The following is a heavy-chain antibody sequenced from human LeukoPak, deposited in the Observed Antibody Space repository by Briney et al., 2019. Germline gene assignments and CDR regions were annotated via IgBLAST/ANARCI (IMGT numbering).Heavy chain of an antibody. D-gene: IGHD6-19*01. J-gene: IGHJ4*02. CDR2: ISSSGST. Sequence: SETLSLTCTVSGGSISNYYWSWIRQPPGKGLEWIGYISSSGSTNYNPSLKSRVTISVDTSKNQFSLRLSSVAAADSAVYYFAGGRLWLAHDYWGLRTLVTVSS. V-gene: IGHV4-59*08. CDR1: GGSISNYY. CDR3: AGGRLWLAHDY.